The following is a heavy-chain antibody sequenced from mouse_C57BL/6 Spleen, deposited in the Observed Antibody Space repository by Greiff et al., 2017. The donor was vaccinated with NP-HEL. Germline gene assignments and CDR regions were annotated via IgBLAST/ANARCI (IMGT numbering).Heavy chain of an antibody. V-gene: IGHV5-17*01. CDR1: GSTFGDYG. CDR2: ISSGSSTI. CDR3: ARGAGGYAMDY. Sequence: EVKVEESGGGLVKPGGSLKLSCAASGSTFGDYGMHWVRQAPEKGLDWVADISSGSSTIYYADTVKGRFTISRDNAKNTLFLQMTSLRSEDTAMYYCARGAGGYAMDYWGQGTSVTVSS. D-gene: IGHD3-3*01. J-gene: IGHJ4*01.